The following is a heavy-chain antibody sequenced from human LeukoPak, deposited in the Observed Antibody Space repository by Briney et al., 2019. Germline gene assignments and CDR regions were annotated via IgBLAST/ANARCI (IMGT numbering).Heavy chain of an antibody. CDR1: GGTFSSYA. CDR2: IIPIFGTA. CDR3: ARAENDSSSNY. D-gene: IGHD6-6*01. J-gene: IGHJ4*02. Sequence: SVKVSCKASGGTFSSYAISWVRQAPGQGLEWMGSIIPIFGTANYAQKFQGRGTITADKSTSTAYMELSSLRSEDPAVYYCARAENDSSSNYWGQGTLVTVSS. V-gene: IGHV1-69*06.